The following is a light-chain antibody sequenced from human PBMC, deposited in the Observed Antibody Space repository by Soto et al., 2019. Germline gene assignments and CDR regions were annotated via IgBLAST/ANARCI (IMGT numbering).Light chain of an antibody. J-gene: IGLJ1*01. CDR1: TSNIGDNP. V-gene: IGLV1-44*01. CDR3: AAWDDSLNAL. Sequence: QSVLTQPPSASSTPGQTVTISCSGSTSNIGDNPVNWYQQVPGAAPKLLIYINDQRPSGVPDRFSGSKSGTSASLAISGLQPEDEADYYCAAWDDSLNALFGTGTKLTVL. CDR2: IND.